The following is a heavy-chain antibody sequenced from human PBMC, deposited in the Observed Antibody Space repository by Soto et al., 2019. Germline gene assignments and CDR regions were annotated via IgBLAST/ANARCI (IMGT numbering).Heavy chain of an antibody. J-gene: IGHJ3*02. CDR1: GDSVSSNSAA. Sequence: SQTLSLTCAISGDSVSSNSAAWNWIRQSPSRGLEWLGRTYYRSKWYNDYAVSVKSRITINPDTSKNQFSLQLNSVTPEDTAVYYCARAPGIAAAGPDDAFDIWGQGTMVTVSS. CDR3: ARAPGIAAAGPDDAFDI. CDR2: TYYRSKWYN. D-gene: IGHD6-13*01. V-gene: IGHV6-1*01.